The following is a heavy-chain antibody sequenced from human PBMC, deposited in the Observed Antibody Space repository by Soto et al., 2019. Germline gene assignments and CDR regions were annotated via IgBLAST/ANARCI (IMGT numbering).Heavy chain of an antibody. CDR2: INHSGST. CDR3: ARTNYDFWSGHRLYFDY. J-gene: IGHJ4*02. Sequence: SETMSLTCAVYGGSFSGYYWSWIRQPPGKGLEWIGEINHSGSTNYNPSLKSRVTISVDTSKNQFSLKLSSVTAADTAVYYCARTNYDFWSGHRLYFDYWGQGTLVTVSS. D-gene: IGHD3-3*01. CDR1: GGSFSGYY. V-gene: IGHV4-34*01.